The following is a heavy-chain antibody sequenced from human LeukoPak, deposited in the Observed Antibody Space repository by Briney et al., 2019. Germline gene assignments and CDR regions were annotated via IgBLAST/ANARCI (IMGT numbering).Heavy chain of an antibody. Sequence: GGSLRLSCAGSGFTFSSYAMAWVRQAPGKGLEWVSAISGSGGSTYYADSVKGRFTISRDNSKNTLYLQMNSLRAEDTAVYYCAKQGPARIPIVVVTAMAHWGQGTLVTVSS. J-gene: IGHJ4*02. CDR1: GFTFSSYA. CDR3: AKQGPARIPIVVVTAMAH. V-gene: IGHV3-23*01. D-gene: IGHD2-21*02. CDR2: ISGSGGST.